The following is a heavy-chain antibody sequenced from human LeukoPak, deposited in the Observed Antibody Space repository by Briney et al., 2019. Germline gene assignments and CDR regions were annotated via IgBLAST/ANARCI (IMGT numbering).Heavy chain of an antibody. CDR1: GFTFSDYY. Sequence: KPGGSLRLSCAASGFTFSDYYMCWLRQAPGKGLEWVSYISSSGGSIFYADSMKGRVTISRDDAKSSVDLQMDSLRAEDTAVYFCARGVTTTLSIDPWGQGTLVTVSS. CDR3: ARGVTTTLSIDP. V-gene: IGHV3-11*01. CDR2: ISSSGGSI. J-gene: IGHJ5*02. D-gene: IGHD1-1*01.